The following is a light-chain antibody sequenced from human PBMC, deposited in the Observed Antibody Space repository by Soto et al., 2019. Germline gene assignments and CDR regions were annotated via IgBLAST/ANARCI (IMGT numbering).Light chain of an antibody. CDR2: DAS. CDR3: QQYNHYSGLT. V-gene: IGKV1-5*01. Sequence: DIQMTQSPSTLSASVGDRVTITCRASQRIDSWLAWYQQKPGEAPKLLIYDASSLESGVPSRFSGSGSGTEFTLTISSLQPDDFATYYCQQYNHYSGLTFGGGTKVDIK. CDR1: QRIDSW. J-gene: IGKJ4*01.